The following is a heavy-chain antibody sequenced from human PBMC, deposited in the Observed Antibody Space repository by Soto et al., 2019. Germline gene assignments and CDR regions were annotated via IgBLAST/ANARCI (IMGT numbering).Heavy chain of an antibody. J-gene: IGHJ4*02. CDR2: IYYIGST. D-gene: IGHD6-19*01. CDR3: ARGQGREEAGKFDY. Sequence: LSLTCTVSGGSISSFYWSWIRQSPGKGLEWIGYIYYIGSTNFNPSLKSRVTIPLDMSKNQFSLKLSSVTAADTAVYFCARGQGREEAGKFDYWGQGTLVTVSS. V-gene: IGHV4-59*01. CDR1: GGSISSFY.